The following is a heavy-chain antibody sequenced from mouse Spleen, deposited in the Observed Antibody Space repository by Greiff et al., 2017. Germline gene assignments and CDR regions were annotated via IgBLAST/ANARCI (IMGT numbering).Heavy chain of an antibody. J-gene: IGHJ2*01. CDR1: GFTFSSYA. CDR3: ARHYYYGRFDY. D-gene: IGHD1-1*01. CDR2: ISSGGGNT. Sequence: EVKLMESGGGLVKLGGSLKLSCAASGFTFSSYAMSWVRQTPEKRLEWVATISSGGGNTYYPDSVKGRFTISRDNAKNTLYLQMSSLKSEDTAMYYCARHYYYGRFDYWGQGTTLTVSS. V-gene: IGHV5-9*04.